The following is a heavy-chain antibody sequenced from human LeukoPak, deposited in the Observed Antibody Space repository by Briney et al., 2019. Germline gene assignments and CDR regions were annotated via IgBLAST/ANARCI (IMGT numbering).Heavy chain of an antibody. CDR3: ARGIYYDFWSGYYRLDY. Sequence: GALRLSCAASGFTFSSYWMSWVRQAPGKGLEWVANIKQDGSEKYYVDSVKGRFTISRDNAKNSLYLQMNSLRAEDTAVYYCARGIYYDFWSGYYRLDYWGQGTLVTVSS. CDR1: GFTFSSYW. D-gene: IGHD3-3*01. V-gene: IGHV3-7*01. J-gene: IGHJ4*02. CDR2: IKQDGSEK.